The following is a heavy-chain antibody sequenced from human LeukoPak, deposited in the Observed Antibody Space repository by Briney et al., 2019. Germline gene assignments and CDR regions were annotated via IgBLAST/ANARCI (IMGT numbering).Heavy chain of an antibody. CDR2: IRYDGSNK. D-gene: IGHD2/OR15-2a*01. Sequence: GGSLRLSCAASGFTFSSYGMHWVRQAPGKGLEWVAFIRYDGSNKYYADSVKGRFTISRDNSKNTLYLQMNSLRAEDTAVYYCAPRNPVSRLIGGQGTLVTVSS. J-gene: IGHJ4*02. V-gene: IGHV3-30*02. CDR1: GFTFSSYG. CDR3: APRNPVSRLI.